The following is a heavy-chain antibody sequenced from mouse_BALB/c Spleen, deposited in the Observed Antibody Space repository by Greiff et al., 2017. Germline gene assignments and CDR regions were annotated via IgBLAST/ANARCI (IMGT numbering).Heavy chain of an antibody. CDR1: GFTFSSFG. J-gene: IGHJ3*01. V-gene: IGHV5-17*02. D-gene: IGHD1-2*01. Sequence: DVKLVESGGGLVQPGGSRKLSCAASGFTFSSFGMHWVRQAPEKGLEWVAYISSGSSTIYYADTVKGRFTISRDNPKNTLFLQMTSLRSEDTAMYYCARSGYYGYYAYWGQGTLVTVSA. CDR3: ARSGYYGYYAY. CDR2: ISSGSSTI.